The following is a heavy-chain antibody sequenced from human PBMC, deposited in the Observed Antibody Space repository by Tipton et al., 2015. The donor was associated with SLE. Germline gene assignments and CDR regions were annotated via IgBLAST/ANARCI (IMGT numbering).Heavy chain of an antibody. J-gene: IGHJ3*02. V-gene: IGHV4-38-2*02. D-gene: IGHD3-10*01. CDR1: NFSINSGYC. CDR3: ARDLHGEGPDAFDI. CDR2: IYHSGNT. Sequence: TLSLTCTVSNFSINSGYCWGWIRQPPGKGLEWIGGIYHSGNTYYNTSLKSRVTISVDTSKNQFSLKLRTVTAADTAVYYCARDLHGEGPDAFDIWGQGTMVTVSS.